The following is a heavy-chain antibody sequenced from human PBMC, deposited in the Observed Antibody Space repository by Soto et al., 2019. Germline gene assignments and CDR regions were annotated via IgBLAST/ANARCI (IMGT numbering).Heavy chain of an antibody. CDR2: IYYSGST. J-gene: IGHJ6*02. D-gene: IGHD6-13*01. CDR3: ARHPNSSSWYYYYYYGMDV. Sequence: ETLSLTCTVSGGSISSSSYYWGWIRQPPGKGLEWIGSIYYSGSTYYNPSLKSRVTISVDTSKNQFSLKLSSVTAADTAVYCCARHPNSSSWYYYYYYGMDVWGQGTTVTVSS. CDR1: GGSISSSSYY. V-gene: IGHV4-39*01.